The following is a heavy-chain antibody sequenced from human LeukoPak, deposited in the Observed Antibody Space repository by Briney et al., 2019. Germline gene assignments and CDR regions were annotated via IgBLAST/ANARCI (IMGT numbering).Heavy chain of an antibody. CDR3: ARGWVPAAMGY. CDR1: GFTFSSYE. J-gene: IGHJ4*02. V-gene: IGHV3-48*03. Sequence: PGGSLRLTCAASGFTFSSYEMNWVRQAPGKGLEWVSYISSSGSTIYYADSVKGRFTISRDNAKNSLYLQMNSLRAEDTAVYYCARGWVPAAMGYWGQGTLVTVSS. CDR2: ISSSGSTI. D-gene: IGHD2-2*01.